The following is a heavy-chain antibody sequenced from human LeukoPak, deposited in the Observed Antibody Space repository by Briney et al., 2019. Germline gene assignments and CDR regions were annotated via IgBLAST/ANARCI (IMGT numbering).Heavy chain of an antibody. CDR3: ARGHYDVVAAAYEWTPDY. D-gene: IGHD3-9*01. J-gene: IGHJ4*02. CDR1: GFTFNTFN. V-gene: IGHV3-21*01. Sequence: PGGSLRLTCAASGFTFNTFNMNWVRQAPGKGLEWVSYISYGGDSIYYPALEKGRSTTSRDNAKNSLSLQLNSLRVEDTAVYYCARGHYDVVAAAYEWTPDYCGQETLVTVSS. CDR2: ISYGGDSI.